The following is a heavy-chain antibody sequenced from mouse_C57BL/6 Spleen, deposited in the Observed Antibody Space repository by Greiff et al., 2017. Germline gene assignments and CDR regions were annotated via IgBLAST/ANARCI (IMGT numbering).Heavy chain of an antibody. CDR2: IDPETGGT. CDR3: TRGRLPTGYFDV. CDR1: GYTFTNYE. V-gene: IGHV1-15*01. D-gene: IGHD2-4*01. Sequence: QVHVKQSGAELVRPGASVTLSCKASGYTFTNYEMHWVKQTPVHGLEWIGAIDPETGGTAYNQKFKGKAILTADKSSSTAYMELRSLTSEDSAVYYCTRGRLPTGYFDVWGTGTTVTVSS. J-gene: IGHJ1*03.